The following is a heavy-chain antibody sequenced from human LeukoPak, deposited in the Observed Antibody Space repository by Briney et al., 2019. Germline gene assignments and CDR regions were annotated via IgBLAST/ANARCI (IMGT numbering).Heavy chain of an antibody. CDR1: GGSISSYY. V-gene: IGHV4-59*08. D-gene: IGHD5-18*01. Sequence: SETLSLTCTVSGGSISSYYWSWIRQPPGKGLEWIGYIYYSGSTNYNPSLKSRVTISVDTSKNQFSLKLSSVTAADTAVYYCARIHGRNSYSKHFDYWGQGTLVTVSS. CDR2: IYYSGST. CDR3: ARIHGRNSYSKHFDY. J-gene: IGHJ4*02.